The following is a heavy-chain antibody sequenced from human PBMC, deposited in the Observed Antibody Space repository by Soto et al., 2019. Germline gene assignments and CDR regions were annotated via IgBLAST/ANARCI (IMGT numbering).Heavy chain of an antibody. CDR2: TYSNGDT. CDR1: DDSFRGAEYY. D-gene: IGHD6-19*01. Sequence: PSETLSLTCTVSDDSFRGAEYYWSWIRQPLGKGPEWIGYTYSNGDTKYNPALRSRVTMSEDTSKNHFSLRLSSVTAADTAVYFCARGPAYIDGWRTFDLWGRGILVTVSS. V-gene: IGHV4-61*08. CDR3: ARGPAYIDGWRTFDL. J-gene: IGHJ4*02.